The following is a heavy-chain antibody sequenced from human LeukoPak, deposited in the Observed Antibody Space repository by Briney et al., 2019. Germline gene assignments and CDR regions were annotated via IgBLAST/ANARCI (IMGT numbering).Heavy chain of an antibody. J-gene: IGHJ4*02. CDR1: GGTFSSYA. Sequence: ASVKVSCKASGGTFSSYAISWVRQAHRQGLEWMGRIIPIFGIANYAQKFQGRVTITADKSTSTAYMELSSLRSEDTAVYYCARDPASSGRPFFDYWGQGTLVTVSS. CDR3: ARDPASSGRPFFDY. V-gene: IGHV1-69*04. CDR2: IIPIFGIA. D-gene: IGHD6-19*01.